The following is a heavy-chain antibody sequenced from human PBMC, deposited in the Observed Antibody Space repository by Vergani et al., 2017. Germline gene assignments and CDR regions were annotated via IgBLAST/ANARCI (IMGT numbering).Heavy chain of an antibody. J-gene: IGHJ4*02. Sequence: EVQLLESGGGLVQPGGSLRLSCAASGFTFSSYAMSWVRQAPGKGLEWVSAISGSGGSTSYADSVKGRFTISRDNSKNTLYLQMNSLRAEVTAVYYCAKSEAGVVLALFDYWGQGTLVTVSS. CDR2: ISGSGGST. CDR3: AKSEAGVVLALFDY. D-gene: IGHD2-8*01. CDR1: GFTFSSYA. V-gene: IGHV3-23*01.